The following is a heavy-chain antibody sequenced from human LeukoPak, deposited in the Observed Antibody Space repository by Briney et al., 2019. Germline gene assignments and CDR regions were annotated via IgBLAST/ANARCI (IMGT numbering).Heavy chain of an antibody. CDR3: TTPTRSGSYSYYFDY. CDR1: GFTFNNAW. Sequence: GGSLTLSCAASGFTFNNAWMSWVRQAPGKGLEWVGLIKSKTDGGTTDYAAPVKGRFTISRDASKNTLYLQMNSLKTEDTAVYYCTTPTRSGSYSYYFDYWGQGTLVTVSS. J-gene: IGHJ4*02. D-gene: IGHD3-10*01. CDR2: IKSKTDGGTT. V-gene: IGHV3-15*01.